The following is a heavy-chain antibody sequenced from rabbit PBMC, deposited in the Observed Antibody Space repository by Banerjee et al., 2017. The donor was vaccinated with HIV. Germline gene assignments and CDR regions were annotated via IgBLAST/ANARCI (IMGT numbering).Heavy chain of an antibody. V-gene: IGHV1S45*01. CDR1: GFSFSNKAV. CDR3: ARDAAGREDFNL. Sequence: EQLVESGGGLVQPEGSLTLTCTASGFSFSNKAVMCWVRQAPGKGLEWIACINAATGKPVYATWAKGRFTISRTSSTTVTLRMTSLTAADTATYFCARDAAGREDFNLWGPGTLVTVS. J-gene: IGHJ4*01. CDR2: INAATGKP. D-gene: IGHD4-2*01.